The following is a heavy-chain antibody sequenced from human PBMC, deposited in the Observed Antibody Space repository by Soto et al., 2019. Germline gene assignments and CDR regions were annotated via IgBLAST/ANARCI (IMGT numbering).Heavy chain of an antibody. V-gene: IGHV3-33*01. CDR2: IWYDGSNK. CDR1: GFTFSSYG. CDR3: ARDRGYSGYDSPRFYYGMDV. J-gene: IGHJ6*02. Sequence: QVQLVESGGGVVQPGRSLRLSCAASGFTFSSYGMHWVRQAPGKGLEWVAFIWYDGSNKWYADSVKVRFTISRDNSKNTLYLKMNSLRAEDTAVYSCARDRGYSGYDSPRFYYGMDVWGQGTTVTVSS. D-gene: IGHD5-12*01.